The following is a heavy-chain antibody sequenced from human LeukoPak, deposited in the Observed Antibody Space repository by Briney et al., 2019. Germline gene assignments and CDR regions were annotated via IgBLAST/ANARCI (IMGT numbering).Heavy chain of an antibody. J-gene: IGHJ4*02. Sequence: GGSLRLSCAASGFTFSNAWMSWVRQAPGKGLERVGRIKSKTDGGTTDYAAPVKGRFTISRDDSKNTLYLQMNSLKTEDTAVYYCTTDPGYYYDSSGAFFDYWGPRTLVTVSS. V-gene: IGHV3-15*01. CDR1: GFTFSNAW. CDR3: TTDPGYYYDSSGAFFDY. CDR2: IKSKTDGGTT. D-gene: IGHD3-22*01.